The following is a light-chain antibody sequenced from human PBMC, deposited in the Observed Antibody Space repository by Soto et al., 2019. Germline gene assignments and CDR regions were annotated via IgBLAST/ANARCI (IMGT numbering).Light chain of an antibody. CDR2: EVN. V-gene: IGLV2-14*01. CDR1: SSDVGGYDY. CDR3: SSHTSSSTVL. Sequence: QSVLTQPASVSGSPGQSITISCTGTSSDVGGYDYVSWYQHHPGKAPKLMIYEVNNRPSGVSDRFSGSKSGNTASLTISGLQPEDEADYYCSSHTSSSTVLFGGGTQLTVL. J-gene: IGLJ2*01.